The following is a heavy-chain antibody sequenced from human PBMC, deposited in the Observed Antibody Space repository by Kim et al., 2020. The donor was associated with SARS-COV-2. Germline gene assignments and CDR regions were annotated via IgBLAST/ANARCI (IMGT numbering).Heavy chain of an antibody. CDR2: IQQDDSQI. J-gene: IGHJ2*01. V-gene: IGHV3-7*01. CDR3: VRAGEAGPSGWYVVF. D-gene: IGHD6-13*01. CDR1: DFAFGNYY. Sequence: GGSLRLSCAASDFAFGNYYMIWVRQAPGEGLVWVASIQQDDSQIHYVDSVKGRFTVSRDNAERTVFLQMNSLRPEDTALYYCVRAGEAGPSGWYVVF.